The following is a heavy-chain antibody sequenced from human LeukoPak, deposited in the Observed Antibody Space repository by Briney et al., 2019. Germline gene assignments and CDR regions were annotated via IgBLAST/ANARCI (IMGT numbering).Heavy chain of an antibody. CDR3: ARRLDGYNYHFDY. Sequence: PSETLSLTCTVSGGSISSYYWSWIRQPPGKGLEWIGYIYYSGSTNYNPSLKSRVTISVDTSKNQFSLKLSSATAADTAVYYCARRLDGYNYHFDYWGQGTLVTVSS. CDR2: IYYSGST. CDR1: GGSISSYY. D-gene: IGHD5-24*01. J-gene: IGHJ4*02. V-gene: IGHV4-59*08.